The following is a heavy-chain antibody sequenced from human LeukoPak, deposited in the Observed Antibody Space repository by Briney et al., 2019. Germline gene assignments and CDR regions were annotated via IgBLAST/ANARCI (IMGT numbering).Heavy chain of an antibody. D-gene: IGHD2-15*01. V-gene: IGHV3-20*04. CDR1: GFSFSVYW. J-gene: IGHJ4*02. CDR2: INWSGGST. CDR3: ARAGFVCNNTCYPNFDY. Sequence: GGSLRLSCAASGFSFSVYWMTWVRQAPGKGLEWVSGINWSGGSTGYADSVKGRLTISRDNAKNSLHLQMTSLRAEDTALYYCARAGFVCNNTCYPNFDYWGQGSLVTVSS.